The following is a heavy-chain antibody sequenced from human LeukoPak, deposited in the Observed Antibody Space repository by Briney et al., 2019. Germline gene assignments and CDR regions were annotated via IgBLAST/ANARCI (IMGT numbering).Heavy chain of an antibody. J-gene: IGHJ4*02. CDR1: GGSFSGYY. D-gene: IGHD4-17*01. V-gene: IGHV4-34*01. CDR3: ARGPDYDCGDYPLDY. CDR2: INHSGST. Sequence: SETLSLTCAVYGGSFSGYYWSWIRQPPGKGLEWIGEINHSGSTNYNPSLKSRVTISVDTSKNQFSLKLSSVTAADTAVYYCARGPDYDCGDYPLDYWGQGTLVTVSS.